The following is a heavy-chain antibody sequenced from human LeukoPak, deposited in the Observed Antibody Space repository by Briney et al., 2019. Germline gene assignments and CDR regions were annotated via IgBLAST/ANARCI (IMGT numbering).Heavy chain of an antibody. V-gene: IGHV3-7*01. J-gene: IGHJ3*02. Sequence: PGGSLRLSCAGSGFTFSGSWMSWVRQAPGKGLEWVANIKQDGSEKYYVDSVKGRFTISRDNAKNSLYLQMNSLRAEDTAVYYCARDLGYCSSTSCYGAFDIWGQGTMVTVSS. CDR1: GFTFSGSW. D-gene: IGHD2-2*01. CDR3: ARDLGYCSSTSCYGAFDI. CDR2: IKQDGSEK.